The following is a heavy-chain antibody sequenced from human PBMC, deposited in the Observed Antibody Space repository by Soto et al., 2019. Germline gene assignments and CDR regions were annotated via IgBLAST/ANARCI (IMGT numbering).Heavy chain of an antibody. CDR1: GYTFTSYA. V-gene: IGHV1-3*01. CDR3: ARDAYSSSWPIPLDY. Sequence: ASVKVSWKAAGYTFTSYAMHWVRQAPGQRLEWMGWINAGNGNTKYSQKFQGRVTITRDTSASTAYMELSSLRSEDTAVYYCARDAYSSSWPIPLDYWGQGTLVTVSS. J-gene: IGHJ4*02. CDR2: INAGNGNT. D-gene: IGHD6-13*01.